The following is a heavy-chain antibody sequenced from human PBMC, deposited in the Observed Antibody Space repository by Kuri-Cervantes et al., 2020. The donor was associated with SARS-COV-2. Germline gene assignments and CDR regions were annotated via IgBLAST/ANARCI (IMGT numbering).Heavy chain of an antibody. CDR2: ISWNSGSI. J-gene: IGHJ4*02. V-gene: IGHV3-9*03. CDR3: ARDPSMVVSYYFDY. Sequence: LSLTCVASGFTFSSYWMHWVRQAPGKGLEWVSGISWNSGSIGYADSVKGRFTISRDNAKNSLYLQMNSLRAEDMALYYCARDPSMVVSYYFDYWGQGTLVTVSS. D-gene: IGHD3-10*01. CDR1: GFTFSSYW.